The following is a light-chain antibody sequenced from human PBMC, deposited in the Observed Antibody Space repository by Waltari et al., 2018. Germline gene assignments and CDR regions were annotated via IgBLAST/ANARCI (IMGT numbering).Light chain of an antibody. CDR2: EVN. J-gene: IGLJ3*02. CDR1: SSDVGSYNR. Sequence: QSALTQPASVSGSPGQSITISCTGTSSDVGSYNRVPGYQQNPGEVPKLMIYEVNKRPSGVADRFSGSKSGNTATLTISGLQAEDEADYYCSSHTSDLSWLFGGGTKVTVL. CDR3: SSHTSDLSWL. V-gene: IGLV2-23*02.